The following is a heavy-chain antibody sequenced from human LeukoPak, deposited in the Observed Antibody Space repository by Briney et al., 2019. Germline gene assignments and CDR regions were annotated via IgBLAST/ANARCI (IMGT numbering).Heavy chain of an antibody. J-gene: IGHJ4*02. V-gene: IGHV4-61*02. CDR3: ARDYYDSSGYPAGDY. CDR2: IYTSGST. CDR1: GGSISSGSYY. D-gene: IGHD3-22*01. Sequence: PSQTLSLTCTVSGGSISSGSYYWSWIRQPAGKGLEWIGRIYTSGSTNYNPSLKSRVTISVDTSKNQFSLKLSSATAADTAVYYCARDYYDSSGYPAGDYWGQGNLVTVSS.